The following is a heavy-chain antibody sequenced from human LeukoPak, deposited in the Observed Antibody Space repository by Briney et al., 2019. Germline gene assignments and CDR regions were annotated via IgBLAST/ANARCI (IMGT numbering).Heavy chain of an antibody. Sequence: GASVNVSCKASGHTFTGYYMHWVRQAPGQGLEWMGWIDPNSGGTNYAQKFQGRVTMTRDTSISTAYMELSRLRSDDTAVYYCARADYTSTYCGSLDYWGQGTLVTVSS. D-gene: IGHD1-26*01. J-gene: IGHJ4*02. CDR2: IDPNSGGT. CDR1: GHTFTGYY. V-gene: IGHV1-2*02. CDR3: ARADYTSTYCGSLDY.